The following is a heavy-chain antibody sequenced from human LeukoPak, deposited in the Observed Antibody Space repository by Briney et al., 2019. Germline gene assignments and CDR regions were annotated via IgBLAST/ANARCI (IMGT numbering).Heavy chain of an antibody. CDR2: ISSSSSYI. D-gene: IGHD3-22*01. CDR3: ARVDYYDSSGYYLPDY. V-gene: IGHV3-21*01. J-gene: IGHJ4*02. CDR1: GFTFSSYS. Sequence: GGSLRLSCAASGFTFSSYSMNWVRQAPGKGLEWVSSISSSSSYIYYADSVKGRFTISRDNAKNSLYLQMNSLRAEDTAVYCCARVDYYDSSGYYLPDYWGQGTLVTVSS.